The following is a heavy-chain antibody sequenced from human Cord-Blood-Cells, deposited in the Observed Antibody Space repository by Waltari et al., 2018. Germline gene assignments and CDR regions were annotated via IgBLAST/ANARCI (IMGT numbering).Heavy chain of an antibody. CDR1: GSTFSSYW. V-gene: IGHV3-7*01. Sequence: EVQLVESGGGLVQPGGSVRLSCAASGSTFSSYWMSWVRQDPGKGLEWVANIKQDGSEKYYVDSVKGRFTISRDNAKNSLYLQMNSLRAEDTAVYYCARENDFWSGYYVDYWGQGTLVTVSS. CDR2: IKQDGSEK. J-gene: IGHJ4*02. CDR3: ARENDFWSGYYVDY. D-gene: IGHD3-3*01.